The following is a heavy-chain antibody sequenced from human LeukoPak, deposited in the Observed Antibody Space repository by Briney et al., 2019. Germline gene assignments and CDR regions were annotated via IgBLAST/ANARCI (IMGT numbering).Heavy chain of an antibody. J-gene: IGHJ5*02. V-gene: IGHV4-59*08. D-gene: IGHD3-22*01. Sequence: SETLSLTCTVSGGSIGNYYWSWIRQPPGKGLEWIGYIFYTGSINYNPSLRGRVTISVDTSKSQFSLRLSSVTAADTAVYYCARSYSASYDSPAGWFDPWGQGTLVTVSS. CDR3: ARSYSASYDSPAGWFDP. CDR1: GGSIGNYY. CDR2: IFYTGSI.